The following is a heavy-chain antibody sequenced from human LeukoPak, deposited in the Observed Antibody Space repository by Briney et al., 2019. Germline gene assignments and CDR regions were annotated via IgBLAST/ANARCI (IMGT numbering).Heavy chain of an antibody. V-gene: IGHV1-69*13. D-gene: IGHD2-2*01. J-gene: IGHJ5*02. CDR2: IITIFGTA. Sequence: SVKVSCKASGGTFSSYAISWVRQAPGQGLEWMGGIITIFGTANHAQQFQGRFTITADESTSTPYMELSSLRSEDTAVYYCARGSTSFNWFDPWGQGTLV. CDR1: GGTFSSYA. CDR3: ARGSTSFNWFDP.